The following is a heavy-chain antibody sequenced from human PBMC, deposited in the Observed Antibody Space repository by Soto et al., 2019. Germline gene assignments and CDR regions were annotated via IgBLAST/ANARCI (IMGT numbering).Heavy chain of an antibody. CDR3: VRDGIGGTTFREYLDY. CDR2: IWFDGSNK. V-gene: IGHV3-33*01. D-gene: IGHD1-1*01. CDR1: GSIFTGYG. Sequence: QVHLVESGGGVAQPGRSLRLSCAASGSIFTGYGMHWVRQAPGKGLEWVAVIWFDGSNKYYADSVKGRFTISRDNSKNMLYLQMNSLRVEDTAVYYCVRDGIGGTTFREYLDYWGQGTLVTVSS. J-gene: IGHJ4*02.